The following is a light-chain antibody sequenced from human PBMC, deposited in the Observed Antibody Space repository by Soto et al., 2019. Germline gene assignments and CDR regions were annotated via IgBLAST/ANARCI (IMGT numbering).Light chain of an antibody. V-gene: IGKV1-39*01. CDR2: AAT. J-gene: IGKJ1*01. CDR3: QQYNNYK. CDR1: QSISIY. Sequence: DIQMTQSPSSLSASIGDRVTITCRASQSISIYLNWYQQKPGKAPRLLIYAATSLQSGVPSRFSGGGSGADFTLTVSSLQPEDFATYYCQQYNNYKFGQGTKVDIK.